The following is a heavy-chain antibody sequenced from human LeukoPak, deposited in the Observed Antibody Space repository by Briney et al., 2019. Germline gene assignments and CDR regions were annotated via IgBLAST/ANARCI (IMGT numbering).Heavy chain of an antibody. CDR1: GGSISSGGYY. Sequence: PSETLSLTCTVSGGSISSGGYYWSWIRQHPGKGLEWIGYIYYSGSTYYNPSLKSRVTISVDTSKNQFSLKLSSVTAADTAVYYCATCGLGGGDCSAFDYWGQGTLVTVSS. V-gene: IGHV4-31*03. CDR2: IYYSGST. D-gene: IGHD2-21*02. J-gene: IGHJ4*02. CDR3: ATCGLGGGDCSAFDY.